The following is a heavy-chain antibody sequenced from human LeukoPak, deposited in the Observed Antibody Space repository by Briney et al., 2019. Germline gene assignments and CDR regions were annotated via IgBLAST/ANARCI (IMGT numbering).Heavy chain of an antibody. CDR3: AREYIGFDY. V-gene: IGHV3-21*01. D-gene: IGHD1-26*01. CDR1: GFTFSSFS. CDR2: ISSSSSYI. Sequence: GGSLRLSCAASGFTFSSFSMSWVRQAPGKGLEWVSSISSSSSYIYYADSVKGRFTISRDNAKNSRYLQMDSLRAEDTAVYYCAREYIGFDYWGQGTLVTVSS. J-gene: IGHJ4*02.